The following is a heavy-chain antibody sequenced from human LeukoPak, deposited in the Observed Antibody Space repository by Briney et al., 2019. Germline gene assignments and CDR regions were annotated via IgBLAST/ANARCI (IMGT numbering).Heavy chain of an antibody. J-gene: IGHJ5*02. V-gene: IGHV4-61*02. Sequence: PSQTLSLTCTVSGGSISSGSYYWSWIRQPAGKGLEWIGRIYTSGSTNYNPSLKSRVTISVDTSKNQFSLKLSSVTAADTAVYYCARSDARIGRFDPWGQGTLVTVSS. D-gene: IGHD1-1*01. CDR1: GGSISSGSYY. CDR3: ARSDARIGRFDP. CDR2: IYTSGST.